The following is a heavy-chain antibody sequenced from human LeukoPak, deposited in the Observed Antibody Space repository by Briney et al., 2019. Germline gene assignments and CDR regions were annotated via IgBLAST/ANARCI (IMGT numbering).Heavy chain of an antibody. J-gene: IGHJ6*02. Sequence: GASVKVSCKASEYTFTSYDINWVRQATGQGLEWMGWMNPNSGNTGYAQKFQGRVTMTRNTSISTAYMELSSLRSEDTAVYYCAGVWRGYYPYYYYYGMDVWGQGTTVTVSS. CDR3: AGVWRGYYPYYYYYGMDV. D-gene: IGHD3-3*01. CDR2: MNPNSGNT. V-gene: IGHV1-8*01. CDR1: EYTFTSYD.